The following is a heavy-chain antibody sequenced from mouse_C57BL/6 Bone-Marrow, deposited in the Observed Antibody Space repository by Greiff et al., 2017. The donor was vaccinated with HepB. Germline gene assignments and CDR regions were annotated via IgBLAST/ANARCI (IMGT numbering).Heavy chain of an antibody. Sequence: VKVVESGAELARPGASVKLSCKASGYTFTSYGISWVKQRTGQGLEWIGEIYPRSGNTYYNEKFKGKATLTADKSSSTAYMELRSLTSEDSAVYFCARPLRYYGSGDYWGQGTTLTVSS. D-gene: IGHD1-1*01. V-gene: IGHV1-81*01. CDR2: IYPRSGNT. J-gene: IGHJ2*01. CDR1: GYTFTSYG. CDR3: ARPLRYYGSGDY.